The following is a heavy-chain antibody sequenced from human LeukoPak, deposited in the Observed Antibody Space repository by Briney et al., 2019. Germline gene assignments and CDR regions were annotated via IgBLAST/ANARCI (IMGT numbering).Heavy chain of an antibody. CDR2: IYPGDSDT. CDR3: ARQRGIAARDWFDP. Sequence: GESLQISCKGSGYRFTSYWIGWVRQLPGKGLEWMGIIYPGDSDTRYSPSFQGQVTISADKSISTAYLQWSSLKASDTAMYYCARQRGIAARDWFDPWGQGTLVTVSS. CDR1: GYRFTSYW. V-gene: IGHV5-51*01. D-gene: IGHD6-13*01. J-gene: IGHJ5*02.